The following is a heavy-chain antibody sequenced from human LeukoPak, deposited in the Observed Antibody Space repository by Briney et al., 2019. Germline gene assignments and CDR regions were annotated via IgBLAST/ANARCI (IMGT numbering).Heavy chain of an antibody. J-gene: IGHJ5*02. CDR3: ARVPVTVAGNNWFDP. D-gene: IGHD6-19*01. Sequence: SETLSLTCTVSVGSLSSYYWCWIRHPPRKGLGWIGYIYYSGSTNYNPPLKSRVTISVDTSTNQFSLKLSSVTAADTAVYYCARVPVTVAGNNWFDPWGQGTLVTVSS. CDR1: VGSLSSYY. CDR2: IYYSGST. V-gene: IGHV4-59*01.